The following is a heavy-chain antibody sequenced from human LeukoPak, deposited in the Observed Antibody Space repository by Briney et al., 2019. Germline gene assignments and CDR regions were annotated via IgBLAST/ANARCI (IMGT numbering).Heavy chain of an antibody. J-gene: IGHJ4*02. CDR1: GFTVSSDY. CDR3: AKVGPGYDRSGYYDN. D-gene: IGHD3-22*01. CDR2: ISGSAGNT. V-gene: IGHV3-23*01. Sequence: GGSLRLSCAASGFTVSSDYMSWVRQAPGKGLEWVSGISGSAGNTYYADSVKGRFTISRDNSKNTLDLQMNSLRAEDTAEYYCAKVGPGYDRSGYYDNWGQGTLVTVSS.